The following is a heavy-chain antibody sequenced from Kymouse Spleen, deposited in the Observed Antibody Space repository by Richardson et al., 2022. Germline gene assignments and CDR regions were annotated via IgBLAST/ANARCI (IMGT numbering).Heavy chain of an antibody. V-gene: IGHV3-30*18. CDR3: AKRIAALDY. CDR1: GFTFSSYG. Sequence: QVQLVESGGGVVQPGRSLRLSCAASGFTFSSYGMHWVRQAPGKGLEWVAVISYDGSNKYYADSVKGRFTISRDNSKNTLYLQMNSLRAEDTAVYYCAKRIAALDYWGQGTLVTVSS. J-gene: IGHJ4*02. D-gene: IGHD6-6*01. CDR2: ISYDGSNK.